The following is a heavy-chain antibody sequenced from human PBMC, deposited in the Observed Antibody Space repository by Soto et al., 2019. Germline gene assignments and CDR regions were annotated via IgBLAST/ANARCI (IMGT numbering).Heavy chain of an antibody. J-gene: IGHJ5*02. Sequence: EVQLVESGGGLVQPGGSLRLPCAASGFTFRMYWMHWVRQAPGKGLVWVSRINGDGSSTSYADSVKGRFTISRDNAKSTLYLQMNSLRDDDTAAYYCARGDYYDSTGYTFITWGQGTPVTVSS. D-gene: IGHD3-22*01. CDR2: INGDGSST. CDR1: GFTFRMYW. V-gene: IGHV3-74*01. CDR3: ARGDYYDSTGYTFIT.